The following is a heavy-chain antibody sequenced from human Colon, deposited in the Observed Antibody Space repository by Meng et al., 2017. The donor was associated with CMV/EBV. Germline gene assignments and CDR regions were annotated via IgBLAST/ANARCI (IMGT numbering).Heavy chain of an antibody. CDR3: VHRYSSSSGEVS. V-gene: IGHV2-5*02. Sequence: QITLKESGTTLVKPTQTFTLTCTFFGFSLTNKRTSLGWIRQSPGKALEWLALIHGDDTEQYSPSLQSRLSATRDTSKNQVVLTLTDMDPVDTATYYCVHRYSSSSGEVSWGQGTLVTVSS. CDR1: GFSLTNKRTS. D-gene: IGHD6-6*01. CDR2: IHGDDTE. J-gene: IGHJ5*02.